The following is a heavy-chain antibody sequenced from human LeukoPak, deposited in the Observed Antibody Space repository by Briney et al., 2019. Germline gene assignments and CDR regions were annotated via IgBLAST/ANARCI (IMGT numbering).Heavy chain of an antibody. J-gene: IGHJ5*02. Sequence: ASAKVSCKASGGTFSSYAISWVRQAPGQGLEWMGRISPILGIANYAQKFQGRVTITADKSTSTAYMELSSLRSEDTAVYYCARVLYCSGGSCYLNWFDPWGQGTLVTVSS. D-gene: IGHD2-15*01. CDR3: ARVLYCSGGSCYLNWFDP. V-gene: IGHV1-69*04. CDR1: GGTFSSYA. CDR2: ISPILGIA.